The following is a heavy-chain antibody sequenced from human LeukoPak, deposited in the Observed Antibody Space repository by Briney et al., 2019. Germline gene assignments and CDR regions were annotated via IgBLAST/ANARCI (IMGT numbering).Heavy chain of an antibody. CDR1: GYTLTELS. CDR2: FDPEDGET. D-gene: IGHD1-7*01. CDR3: ATARGITGTYFDY. Sequence: APVKVSCKVSGYTLTELSIHWVRQAPGKGLEWMGGFDPEDGETIYAQKFQGRVTMTEDTSTDTAYMELSSLRSEDTAVYYCATARGITGTYFDYWGQGTLVTVSS. V-gene: IGHV1-24*01. J-gene: IGHJ4*02.